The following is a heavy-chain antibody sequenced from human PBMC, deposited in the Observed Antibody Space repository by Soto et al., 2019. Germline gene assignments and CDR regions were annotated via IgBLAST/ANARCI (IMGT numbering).Heavy chain of an antibody. CDR3: ARHDGVVLTASFDY. Sequence: PGESLKISCQGSGYSFTTSWIGWVRQMPGKGLEWLGIIYPGDSDIRYSPSFQGQVTISADKSISTTYLQWSSLKASDTAMYYCARHDGVVLTASFDYWGQGTQVTVSS. V-gene: IGHV5-51*01. J-gene: IGHJ4*02. D-gene: IGHD2-21*02. CDR1: GYSFTTSW. CDR2: IYPGDSDI.